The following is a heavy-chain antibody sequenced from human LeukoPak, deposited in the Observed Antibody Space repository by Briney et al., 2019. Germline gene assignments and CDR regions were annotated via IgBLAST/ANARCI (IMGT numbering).Heavy chain of an antibody. J-gene: IGHJ4*02. CDR1: GFIFSSLA. D-gene: IGHD4/OR15-4a*01. CDR3: AKQFLGAN. CDR2: INAVDANT. Sequence: GGSLRLSCAASGFIFSSLAMTWVRQAPGKGLEWGSTINAVDANTYYADSVKGRFTVSRDNSRDTLYLQMNSLRAEDTAVYYCAKQFLGANWGQGTLVIVSS. V-gene: IGHV3-23*01.